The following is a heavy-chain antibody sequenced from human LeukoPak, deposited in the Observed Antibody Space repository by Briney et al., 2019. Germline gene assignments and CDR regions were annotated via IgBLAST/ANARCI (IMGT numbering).Heavy chain of an antibody. D-gene: IGHD3-3*01. CDR3: AKEGHYDFWSGYSAWFDP. Sequence: GGSLRLSCAASGFTFSSYAMSWVRQAPGKGLEWVSAISGSGGSTYYADSVKGRFTISRDNSKNTLYLQMNSLRAEDTAVYYCAKEGHYDFWSGYSAWFDPWGQGTLVTVSS. CDR1: GFTFSSYA. J-gene: IGHJ5*02. CDR2: ISGSGGST. V-gene: IGHV3-23*01.